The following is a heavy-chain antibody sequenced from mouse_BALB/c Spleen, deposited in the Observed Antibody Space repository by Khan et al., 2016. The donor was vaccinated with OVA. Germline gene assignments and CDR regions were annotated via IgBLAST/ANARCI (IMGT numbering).Heavy chain of an antibody. CDR3: VRSGYGSFAF. V-gene: IGHV1S29*02. Sequence: VQLQQSGPEVVKPGASVKISCKASGYTFTDYNMDWLKQRHGKSLEWIGYFFPNSGGSGYNQQFKTKATLTVDISSSTAYRDLRSLTSEDSAVYYCVRSGYGSFAFWGQGTLVTVSA. J-gene: IGHJ3*01. D-gene: IGHD1-2*01. CDR1: GYTFTDYN. CDR2: FFPNSGGS.